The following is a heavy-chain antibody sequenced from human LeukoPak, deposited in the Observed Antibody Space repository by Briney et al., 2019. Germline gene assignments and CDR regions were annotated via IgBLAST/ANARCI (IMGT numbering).Heavy chain of an antibody. Sequence: GGSLRLSCAASGFTIVSYWMSWVRQAPGKGLEWVASINPAGSDKFYVDTVKGRFTISRDNAENSFYLQMNSLGGEDTAVYYCARLTTMVTTFVYWGQGALVTVSS. J-gene: IGHJ4*02. CDR2: INPAGSDK. D-gene: IGHD5-18*01. V-gene: IGHV3-7*01. CDR3: ARLTTMVTTFVY. CDR1: GFTIVSYW.